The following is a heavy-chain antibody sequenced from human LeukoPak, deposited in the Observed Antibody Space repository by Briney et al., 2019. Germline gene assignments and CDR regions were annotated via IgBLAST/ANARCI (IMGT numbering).Heavy chain of an antibody. D-gene: IGHD6-19*01. CDR2: TYYRSKWYN. CDR3: ARVGYSSVWTPFAMDV. CDR1: GDSVSSNSAA. J-gene: IGHJ6*02. Sequence: SQTLSLTCALSGDSVSSNSAAWTWIRQSPSRGLEWLGRTYYRSKWYNDYAVSVKSRITINPDTSKNQFSLQLNSVTPEDTAVYYCARVGYSSVWTPFAMDVWGQGTTVTISS. V-gene: IGHV6-1*01.